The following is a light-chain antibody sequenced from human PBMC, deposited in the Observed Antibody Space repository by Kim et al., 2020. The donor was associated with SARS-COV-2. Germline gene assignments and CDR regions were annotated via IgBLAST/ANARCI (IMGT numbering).Light chain of an antibody. J-gene: IGKJ4*01. V-gene: IGKV3-15*01. CDR1: QSVSSN. Sequence: SVAPGERATLSCRASQSVSSNLAWYQQKPGQAPRLLIYGASTRATGIPARFSGSGSGTEFTLTISSLQPEDFAVYYCQQYNNWPLTFGGGTKLEI. CDR2: GAS. CDR3: QQYNNWPLT.